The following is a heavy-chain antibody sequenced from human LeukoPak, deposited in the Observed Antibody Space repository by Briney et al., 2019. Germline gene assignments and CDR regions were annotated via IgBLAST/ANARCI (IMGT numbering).Heavy chain of an antibody. J-gene: IGHJ4*02. Sequence: GGSLRLSCTGSGFTFDDYGMSWVRHVPGKGLEWVSGINRIGSITMNADCVKGRFTISRDNAKGSLYLQMNSLRAEDTALYYCARKGLGGELGGFDCWGQGTLVTVSS. CDR2: INRIGSIT. D-gene: IGHD1-26*01. CDR3: ARKGLGGELGGFDC. CDR1: GFTFDDYG. V-gene: IGHV3-20*04.